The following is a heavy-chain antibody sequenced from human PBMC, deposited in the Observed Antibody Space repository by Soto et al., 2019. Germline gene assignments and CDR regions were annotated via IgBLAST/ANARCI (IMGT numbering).Heavy chain of an antibody. CDR2: ISGSGGSI. CDR3: VKGYWKGDV. J-gene: IGHJ6*02. V-gene: IGHV3-23*01. D-gene: IGHD1-1*01. Sequence: EVQLLESGGGLVQPGGSLRLSCAASGFTFSTYAMNVVRQAPGNGLEWVSAISGSGGSIHYADSVKGRFTISRDNSKNTPYLQMNSLRDEDTAVYHCVKGYWKGDVWGQGTTVTVSS. CDR1: GFTFSTYA.